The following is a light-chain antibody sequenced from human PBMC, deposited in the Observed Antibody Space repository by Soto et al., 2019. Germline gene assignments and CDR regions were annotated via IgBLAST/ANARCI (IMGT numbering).Light chain of an antibody. J-gene: IGKJ2*01. CDR3: QQCYSAPFT. Sequence: DIQMTQSPSSMSASVGDRVTIPCRAGQNISNYLNWYQHNPGKAPKLLIYAVSSLQPGVQSRFSGGGSGTDFTLTISGLLPEDFAHYYCQQCYSAPFTFGQGARLDI. V-gene: IGKV1-39*01. CDR2: AVS. CDR1: QNISNY.